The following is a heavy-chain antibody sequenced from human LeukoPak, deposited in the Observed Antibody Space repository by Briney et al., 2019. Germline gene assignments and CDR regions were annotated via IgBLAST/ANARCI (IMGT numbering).Heavy chain of an antibody. CDR3: ASGYFVHTFDF. V-gene: IGHV4-34*01. CDR1: GGSSSGYY. CDR2: IYFSGNT. D-gene: IGHD3-9*01. Sequence: PSETLSLTCAVYGGSSSGYYWGWIRQPPGKGLEWIGSIYFSGNTYYNPSLETQVTISIDTSKNQFSLKLTSVTAADTAIFYCASGYFVHTFDFWGQGTLGTVSS. J-gene: IGHJ4*02.